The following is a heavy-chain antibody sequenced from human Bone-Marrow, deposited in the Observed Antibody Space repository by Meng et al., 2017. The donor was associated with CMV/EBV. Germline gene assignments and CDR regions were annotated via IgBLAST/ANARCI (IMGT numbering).Heavy chain of an antibody. V-gene: IGHV3-11*04. J-gene: IGHJ6*02. CDR1: GFTFSDYY. D-gene: IGHD3-3*01. CDR3: ARDPHLFYYDFWSKGGMDV. CDR2: ISSSGSTI. Sequence: GESLKISCAASGFTFSDYYMSWIRQAPGKGLEWVSYISSSGSTIYYADSVKGRFTISRDNAKNSLYLQMNSLRAEDTAVYYCARDPHLFYYDFWSKGGMDVWGQGTTVTVSS.